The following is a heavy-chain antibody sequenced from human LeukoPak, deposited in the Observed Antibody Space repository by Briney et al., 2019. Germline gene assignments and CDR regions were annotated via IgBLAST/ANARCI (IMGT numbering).Heavy chain of an antibody. CDR2: IYYSGST. CDR1: ADSISSSTYY. Sequence: SETLSLTCTVSADSISSSTYYWSWIRQPPGKGLEWIGYIYYSGSTNYNPSLKSRVTISVDTSKNQFSLKLSSVTAADTAVYYCARIAYSSSWYYYYYMDVWGKGTTVTVSS. J-gene: IGHJ6*03. V-gene: IGHV4-61*01. CDR3: ARIAYSSSWYYYYYMDV. D-gene: IGHD6-13*01.